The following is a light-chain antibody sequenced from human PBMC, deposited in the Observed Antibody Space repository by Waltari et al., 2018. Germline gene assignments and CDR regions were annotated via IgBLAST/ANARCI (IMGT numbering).Light chain of an antibody. Sequence: SALTQPPSASGARGQRVTISCSGGGSNIGTNFVSWYKQLPGSAPKLLMYRTDQRPSGVPDRFSGSKSGTSGSLAISGLRAEDEADYYCASWDGTLSGWLFGGGTTLTVL. V-gene: IGLV1-47*01. CDR3: ASWDGTLSGWL. CDR2: RTD. J-gene: IGLJ3*02. CDR1: GSNIGTNF.